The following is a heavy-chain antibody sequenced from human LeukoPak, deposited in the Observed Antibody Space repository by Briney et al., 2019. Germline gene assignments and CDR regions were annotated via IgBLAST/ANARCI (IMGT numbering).Heavy chain of an antibody. Sequence: SETLSPTCGVSGGSITNTNYWTWVRQPPGKGLEWIGEVNLQGSTNYNPSLMGRVAISVDTSENHISLQVTSVTAADTAVYYCAREGGPYRPLDYSGQGTLVTVSS. CDR3: AREGGPYRPLDY. J-gene: IGHJ4*02. CDR1: GGSITNTNY. CDR2: VNLQGST. V-gene: IGHV4-4*02.